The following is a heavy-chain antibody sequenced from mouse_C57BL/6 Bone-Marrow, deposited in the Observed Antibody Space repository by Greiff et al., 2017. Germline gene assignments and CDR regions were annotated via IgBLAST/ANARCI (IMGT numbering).Heavy chain of an antibody. Sequence: QVQLQQPGAELVKPGASVKMSCKASGYTFTSYWITWVKQRPGQGLEWIGDIYPGSGSTNYNEKFKSKATLTVDTSSSTAYMQLSSLTSEDSAVYYCARERLYYDEYIDYWGQGTSVTVSS. CDR3: ARERLYYDEYIDY. CDR1: GYTFTSYW. J-gene: IGHJ2*02. D-gene: IGHD1-1*01. V-gene: IGHV1-55*01. CDR2: IYPGSGST.